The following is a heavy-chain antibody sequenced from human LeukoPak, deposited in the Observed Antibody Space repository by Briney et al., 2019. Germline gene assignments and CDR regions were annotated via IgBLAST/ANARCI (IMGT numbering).Heavy chain of an antibody. J-gene: IGHJ6*03. Sequence: GGSLRLSCAASGFTFSSYSMNWVRQAPGKGLEWVSSISSSSSYIYYADSVKGRFTISRDNAKNSLYLQMNSLRAEDTAVYYCARGGVTTALVYYYYYMDVWGKGTTVTVSS. D-gene: IGHD4-11*01. CDR1: GFTFSSYS. CDR3: ARGGVTTALVYYYYYMDV. CDR2: ISSSSSYI. V-gene: IGHV3-21*01.